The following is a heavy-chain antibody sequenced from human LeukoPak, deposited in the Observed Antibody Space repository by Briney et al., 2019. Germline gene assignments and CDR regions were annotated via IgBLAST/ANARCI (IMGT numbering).Heavy chain of an antibody. V-gene: IGHV4-39*01. Sequence: SETLSLTCTVSGGSISSSSYYWGWIRQPPGKGLEWIGSINYSGSTYYNPSLKSRVTISVDTSKNQFSLKLSSVTAADTAVYYCARHGSFGDSSSWYSAGWFDPWGQGTLVTVSS. CDR2: INYSGST. CDR3: ARHGSFGDSSSWYSAGWFDP. CDR1: GGSISSSSYY. J-gene: IGHJ5*02. D-gene: IGHD6-13*01.